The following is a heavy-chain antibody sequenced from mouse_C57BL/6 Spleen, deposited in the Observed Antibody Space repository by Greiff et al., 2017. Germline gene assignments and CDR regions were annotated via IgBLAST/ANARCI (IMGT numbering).Heavy chain of an antibody. CDR3: ARQMSLYGSSWGYFDV. CDR2: ISNLAYSI. D-gene: IGHD1-1*01. CDR1: GFTFSDYG. V-gene: IGHV5-15*01. J-gene: IGHJ1*03. Sequence: EVMLVESGGGLVQPGGSLKLSCAASGFTFSDYGMAWVRQAPRKGPEWVAFISNLAYSIYYADTVTGRFPISRENAKNTLYLEMSSLRSEDTAMYYCARQMSLYGSSWGYFDVWGTGTTVTVSS.